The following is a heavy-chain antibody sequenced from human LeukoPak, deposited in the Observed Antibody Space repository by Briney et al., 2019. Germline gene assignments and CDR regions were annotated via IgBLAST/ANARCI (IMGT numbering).Heavy chain of an antibody. CDR3: AKDIVGATPLDY. Sequence: GGSLRLSCAASGFTFSSYAMSWVRQAPGKGLEWVSAISGSGGSTYYADSVKGRFAISRDNSKNTLYLRTNSLRAEDTAVYYCAKDIVGATPLDYWGQGTLVTVSS. J-gene: IGHJ4*02. V-gene: IGHV3-23*01. CDR1: GFTFSSYA. CDR2: ISGSGGST. D-gene: IGHD1-26*01.